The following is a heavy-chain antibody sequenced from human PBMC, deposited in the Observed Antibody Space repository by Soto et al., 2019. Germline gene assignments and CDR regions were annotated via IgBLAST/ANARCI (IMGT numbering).Heavy chain of an antibody. CDR3: ARDIAARQGLSDNNYGMDV. V-gene: IGHV3-21*01. J-gene: IGHJ6*02. CDR1: GFTFSSYS. D-gene: IGHD6-6*01. Sequence: EVQLVESGGGLVKPGGSLRLSCAASGFTFSSYSMNWVRQAPGKGLEWVSSISSSSSYIYYADSVKGRFTISRDNAKNSLYLQMNSLRAEDTAVYYCARDIAARQGLSDNNYGMDVWGQGTTVTVSS. CDR2: ISSSSSYI.